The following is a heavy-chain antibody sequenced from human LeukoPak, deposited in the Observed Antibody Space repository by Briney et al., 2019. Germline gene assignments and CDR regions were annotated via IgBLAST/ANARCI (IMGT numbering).Heavy chain of an antibody. CDR3: ARKYSSGWYGYDAFDI. J-gene: IGHJ3*02. Sequence: SETLSLTCTVSGGSISSGSYYWSWIRQPAGKGLEWIGRIYTSGSTNYNPSLKSRVTISVDTSKNQFSLKLSSVTAADTAVYYCARKYSSGWYGYDAFDIWGQGTMVTASS. CDR2: IYTSGST. CDR1: GGSISSGSYY. D-gene: IGHD6-19*01. V-gene: IGHV4-61*02.